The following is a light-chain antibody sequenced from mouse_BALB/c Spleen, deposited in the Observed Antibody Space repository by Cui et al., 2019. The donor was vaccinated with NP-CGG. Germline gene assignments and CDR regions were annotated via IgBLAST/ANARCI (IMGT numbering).Light chain of an antibody. CDR1: TGAVTTSNY. CDR3: ALWYSNHWV. CDR2: GTN. Sequence: AVVNQESALTTSPGETVTLTCRSSTGAVTTSNYANWVQEKTDHLFTGLIGGTNNRAPGVPARFSGSLIGDKAALTITGAQTEDEAIYFCALWYSNHWVFGGGTKLTVL. V-gene: IGLV1*01. J-gene: IGLJ1*01.